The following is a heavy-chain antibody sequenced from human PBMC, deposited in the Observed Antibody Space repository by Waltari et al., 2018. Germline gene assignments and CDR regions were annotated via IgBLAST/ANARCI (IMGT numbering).Heavy chain of an antibody. V-gene: IGHV4-61*02. CDR3: ARVGVYCTNGVCYTVPDY. J-gene: IGHJ4*02. CDR2: IYTSGST. Sequence: QVQLQESGPGLVKPSQTLSLTCTVSGGSISSGSYYWSWIRQPAGKGLEWIGRIYTSGSTNHNPSLKSRVTISVDTSKNQFSRKLSSVTAADTAVYYCARVGVYCTNGVCYTVPDYWGQGTLVTVSS. D-gene: IGHD2-8*01. CDR1: GGSISSGSYY.